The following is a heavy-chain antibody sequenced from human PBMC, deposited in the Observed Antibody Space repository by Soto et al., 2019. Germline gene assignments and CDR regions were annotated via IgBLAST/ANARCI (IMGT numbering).Heavy chain of an antibody. V-gene: IGHV4-34*01. Sequence: QVQLQQWGAGLLKPSETLSLTCAVYGGSFSGYYWSWIRQPPGKGLEWIGEINHSGSANYNPSLKSRVTISVDTSKNQFSLKLSSVTAADTAVYYCARLYYDFWSGYSENDYWGQGTLVTVSS. CDR1: GGSFSGYY. CDR3: ARLYYDFWSGYSENDY. CDR2: INHSGSA. J-gene: IGHJ4*02. D-gene: IGHD3-3*01.